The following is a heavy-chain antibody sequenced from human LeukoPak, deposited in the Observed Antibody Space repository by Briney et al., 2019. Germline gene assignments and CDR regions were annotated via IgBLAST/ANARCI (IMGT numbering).Heavy chain of an antibody. V-gene: IGHV3-21*01. J-gene: IGHJ6*02. Sequence: PGGSLRLSCAASGFTFRDYYMNWVRQAPGKGLEGLSSISSRGSYLHYADSVRGRFTISRDNAKNSLYLQMSSLRPEDTAMYYCAGNWNLGGLDVWGQGTTVTVSS. CDR2: ISSRGSYL. CDR1: GFTFRDYY. D-gene: IGHD1-1*01. CDR3: AGNWNLGGLDV.